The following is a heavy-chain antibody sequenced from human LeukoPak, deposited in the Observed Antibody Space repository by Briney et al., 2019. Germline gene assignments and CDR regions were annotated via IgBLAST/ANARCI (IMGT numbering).Heavy chain of an antibody. J-gene: IGHJ4*02. D-gene: IGHD3-9*01. Sequence: PSETLSLTCTVSGYSISSGYYWGWIRQPPGKGLEWIGSIYHSGSTYYNPSLKSRVTISVDTSKNQFSLKLSSVTAADTAVYYCARKPIFNNAWYYFDYWGQGTLVTVSS. CDR3: ARKPIFNNAWYYFDY. V-gene: IGHV4-38-2*02. CDR2: IYHSGST. CDR1: GYSISSGYY.